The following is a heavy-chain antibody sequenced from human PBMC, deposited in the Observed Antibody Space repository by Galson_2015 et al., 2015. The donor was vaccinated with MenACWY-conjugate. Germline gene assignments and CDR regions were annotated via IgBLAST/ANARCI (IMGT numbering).Heavy chain of an antibody. V-gene: IGHV3-48*04. D-gene: IGHD2-2*01. Sequence: SLRLSCAASGFTFSSYSMNWVRQAPGKGLEWVSYISSSSSTIYYADSVKGRFTISRDNAKNSLYLQMNSLRAEDTAVYYCARDDIVVVPAAIWDYYYGMDVWGQGTTVTVSS. J-gene: IGHJ6*02. CDR2: ISSSSSTI. CDR1: GFTFSSYS. CDR3: ARDDIVVVPAAIWDYYYGMDV.